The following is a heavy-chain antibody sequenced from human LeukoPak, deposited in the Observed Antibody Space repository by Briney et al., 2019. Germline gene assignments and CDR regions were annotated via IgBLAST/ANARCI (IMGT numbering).Heavy chain of an antibody. V-gene: IGHV3-30-3*01. D-gene: IGHD4-17*01. CDR3: ARELATTVTTDDY. Sequence: GGSLRLSCAASGFTFSSYAMHWVRQAPGKGLEWVAVISYDGSNKYYADSVKGRFTISRDNSKNTLYLQMNSLRAEDTAVYYCARELATTVTTDDYWGQGTLVTVSS. CDR1: GFTFSSYA. CDR2: ISYDGSNK. J-gene: IGHJ4*02.